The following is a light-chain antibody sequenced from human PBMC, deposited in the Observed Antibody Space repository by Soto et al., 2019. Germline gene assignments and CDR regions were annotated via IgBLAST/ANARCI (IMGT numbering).Light chain of an antibody. V-gene: IGKV1-5*03. J-gene: IGKJ4*01. CDR2: KAS. CDR3: QQYETSPLT. Sequence: DIQMTQSPSTLSASVGDRVTITGRASQNINTWLAWYQQKPGKAPYLLIYKASNFQSGVPSRFIGSAYGTEFTLTISSRQPDEIATYYSQQYETSPLTDGGGTKVEI. CDR1: QNINTW.